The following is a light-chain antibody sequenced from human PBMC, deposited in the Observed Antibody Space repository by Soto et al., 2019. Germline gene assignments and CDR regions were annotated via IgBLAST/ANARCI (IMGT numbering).Light chain of an antibody. Sequence: QSALTQPRSVSGSPGQSVTISCTGTSSDVGGYNYVSWYQQHPGNAPKLMIYDVTERPSGVPDRFSGSTSGNTASLTISGLQADDEADYYCCSYAGTYTWLFGGGTKLTVL. CDR1: SSDVGGYNY. V-gene: IGLV2-11*01. CDR2: DVT. J-gene: IGLJ2*01. CDR3: CSYAGTYTWL.